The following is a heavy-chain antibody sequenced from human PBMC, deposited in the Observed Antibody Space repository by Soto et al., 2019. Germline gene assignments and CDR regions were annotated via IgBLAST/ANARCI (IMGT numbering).Heavy chain of an antibody. CDR1: GGSISSYY. Sequence: SETLSLTCTVSGGSISSYYWSWIRQPAGQGLEWIGRIYTSGSTNYNPSLKSRVTMSVDTSKNQFSLKPSSVTAADTAVFYCGRDRIRIAARPGYFDYWGQGTLVTVSS. V-gene: IGHV4-4*07. D-gene: IGHD6-6*01. CDR3: GRDRIRIAARPGYFDY. J-gene: IGHJ4*02. CDR2: IYTSGST.